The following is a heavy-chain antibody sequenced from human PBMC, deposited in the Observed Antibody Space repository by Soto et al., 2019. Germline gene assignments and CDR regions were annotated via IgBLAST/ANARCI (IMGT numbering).Heavy chain of an antibody. CDR2: ISSSSSYI. CDR3: ARGQGGIPILGVEPYYGRAV. J-gene: IGHJ6*02. Sequence: EVQLVESGGGLVKPGGSLRLSCAASGFTFSSYSMNWVRQAPGKGLEWVSSISSSSSYIYYADSVKGRFTISRDNAKNSLYLQMNGLRAEDRAVYYCARGQGGIPILGVEPYYGRAVWAQGTTVTVSS. D-gene: IGHD3-3*01. V-gene: IGHV3-21*01. CDR1: GFTFSSYS.